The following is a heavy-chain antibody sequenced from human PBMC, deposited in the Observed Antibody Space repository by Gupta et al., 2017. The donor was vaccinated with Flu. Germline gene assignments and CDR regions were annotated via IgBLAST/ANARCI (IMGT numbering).Heavy chain of an antibody. D-gene: IGHD6-19*01. Sequence: QVQLVQSGAEVKKPGASVKVSCKASGYTFTGYYMHWVRQAPGQGLEWMGWINPNSGGTNYAQKFQGRVTMTRDTAISTAYMELSRLRSDDTAVYYCARDDSGSSGWYRHHAVVQVLGVSYWGQGTLVTVSS. V-gene: IGHV1-2*02. CDR1: GYTFTGYY. CDR3: ARDDSGSSGWYRHHAVVQVLGVSY. CDR2: INPNSGGT. J-gene: IGHJ4*02.